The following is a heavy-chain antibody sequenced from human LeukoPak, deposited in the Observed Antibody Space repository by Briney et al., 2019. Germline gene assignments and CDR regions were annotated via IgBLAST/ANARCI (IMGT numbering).Heavy chain of an antibody. D-gene: IGHD3-10*01. V-gene: IGHV3-23*01. CDR1: GFTFSSYA. CDR3: AKDSRRRTYGSGSFDY. J-gene: IGHJ4*02. Sequence: GGSLRLSCAASGFTFSSYAMSWVRQAPGKGLEWVSAISGSGGSTYYADSVKGRFTISRDNSKNTLYLQMNSLRAEDTAVYYCAKDSRRRTYGSGSFDYWGQGTLVTVSS. CDR2: ISGSGGST.